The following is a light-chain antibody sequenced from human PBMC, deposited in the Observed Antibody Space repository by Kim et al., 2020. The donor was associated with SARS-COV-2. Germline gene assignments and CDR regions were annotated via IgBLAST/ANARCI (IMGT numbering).Light chain of an antibody. Sequence: PGQSITISCTGTSSDVGAYNSVSWYQQHPGKAPKLMIYAVSNRPSGVSNRFSGSKSGNTASLTISGLQAEDEADYYCSSYTSISRVFGGGTQLTVL. CDR2: AVS. CDR3: SSYTSISRV. CDR1: SSDVGAYNS. V-gene: IGLV2-14*03. J-gene: IGLJ3*02.